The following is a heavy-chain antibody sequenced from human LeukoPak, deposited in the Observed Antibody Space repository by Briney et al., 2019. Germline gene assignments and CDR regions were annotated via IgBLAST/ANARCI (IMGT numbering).Heavy chain of an antibody. Sequence: GGSLRLSCVASGFEFSIHDMSWCRQAPGKGPEWVSSISGSGTDTYYTDSVKGRFTISRDTSKNTLYMQMNNLRVEDTAVYYCVKGFHFDWWGQGTLVTVSS. V-gene: IGHV3-23*01. CDR2: ISGSGTDT. CDR3: VKGFHFDW. CDR1: GFEFSIHD. J-gene: IGHJ4*02.